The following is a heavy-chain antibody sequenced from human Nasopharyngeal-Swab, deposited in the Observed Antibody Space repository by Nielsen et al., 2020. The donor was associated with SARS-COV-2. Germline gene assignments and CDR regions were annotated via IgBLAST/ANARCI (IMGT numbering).Heavy chain of an antibody. V-gene: IGHV1-18*01. Sequence: ASVKVSSKASGYTFTSYGISWVRQAPGQGLEWMGWISAYNGHTNYAQKLEGRVTMTTDTSTRTANLALRSLRSDDTDVYYCARDMGSIFGVVIFFDYWGQGTLVTVSS. CDR1: GYTFTSYG. CDR3: ARDMGSIFGVVIFFDY. CDR2: ISAYNGHT. D-gene: IGHD3-3*01. J-gene: IGHJ4*02.